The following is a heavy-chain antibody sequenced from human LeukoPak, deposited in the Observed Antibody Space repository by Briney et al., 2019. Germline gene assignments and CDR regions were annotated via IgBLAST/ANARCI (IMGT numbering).Heavy chain of an antibody. CDR3: ARAPYCSGGSCYWFDP. CDR1: GGSVSSDY. J-gene: IGHJ5*02. Sequence: PSETLSLTCTVSGGSVSSDYWSWIRQPPGKGLEWIGNIIYSGSTDYNPSLKSRVTISLDTSKNQFSLRLSSVTAADTAVYYCARAPYCSGGSCYWFDPWGQGTLVTVSS. CDR2: IIYSGST. V-gene: IGHV4-59*08. D-gene: IGHD2-15*01.